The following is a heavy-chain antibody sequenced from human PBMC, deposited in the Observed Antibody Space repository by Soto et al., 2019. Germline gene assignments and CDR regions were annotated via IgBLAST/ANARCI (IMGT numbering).Heavy chain of an antibody. Sequence: SETLSLTCTVSGGSITDYSWVWIRQPAGKGLEWIGRIFSSGSTNYNPSLKGRITMSLDASKNQFSLKLNSATATDTAVYFCARDQGVVVTADNWFDPWGQGILVTSPQ. CDR3: ARDQGVVVTADNWFDP. CDR1: GGSITDYS. J-gene: IGHJ5*02. CDR2: IFSSGST. D-gene: IGHD2-21*02. V-gene: IGHV4-4*07.